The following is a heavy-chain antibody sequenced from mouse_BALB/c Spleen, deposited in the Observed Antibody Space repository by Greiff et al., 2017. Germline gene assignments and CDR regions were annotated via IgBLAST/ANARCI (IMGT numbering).Heavy chain of an antibody. CDR3: ATDGYDNY. J-gene: IGHJ2*01. CDR1: GYTFTSYW. Sequence: QAQLQQSGAELAKPGASVKMSCKASGYTFTSYWMHWVKQRPGQGLEWIGYINPSTGYTEYNQKFKDKATLTADKSSSTAYMQLSSLTSEDSAVYYCATDGYDNYWGQGTTLTVSA. CDR2: INPSTGYT. D-gene: IGHD2-2*01. V-gene: IGHV1-7*01.